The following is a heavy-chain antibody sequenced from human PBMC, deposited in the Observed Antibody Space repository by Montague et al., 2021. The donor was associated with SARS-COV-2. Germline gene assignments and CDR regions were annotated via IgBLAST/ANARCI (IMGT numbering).Heavy chain of an antibody. V-gene: IGHV4-59*01. CDR2: IYYRGST. Sequence: SETLSLTCTVSGGSINSDYWSWIRQPPGKGLELIWYIYYRGSTNYNPSLKSRVTISVDTSKNQFSLKLISVTAADTAVYYCARGDRSNWFDPWGQGILVTVSS. CDR1: GGSINSDY. J-gene: IGHJ5*02. CDR3: ARGDRSNWFDP. D-gene: IGHD3-22*01.